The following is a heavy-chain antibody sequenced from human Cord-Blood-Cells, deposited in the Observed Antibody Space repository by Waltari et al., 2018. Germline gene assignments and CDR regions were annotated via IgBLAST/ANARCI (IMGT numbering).Heavy chain of an antibody. CDR3: ARKYSSASSWFDP. CDR1: GGSFSGYY. J-gene: IGHJ5*02. D-gene: IGHD6-6*01. CDR2: ITHSGST. Sequence: QVQLQQWGAGLLKPSETLSLTCAVYGGSFSGYYWSWIRQPPGKGLEWMGEITHSGSTNDNPARKSRVTISVDTSKTQFSLKLSSVTAADTAVYYCARKYSSASSWFDPWGQGTLVTVSS. V-gene: IGHV4-34*01.